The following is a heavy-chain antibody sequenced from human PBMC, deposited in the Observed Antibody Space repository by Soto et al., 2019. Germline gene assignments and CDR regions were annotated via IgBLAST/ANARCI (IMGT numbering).Heavy chain of an antibody. D-gene: IGHD6-6*01. CDR1: GYSFTSYW. Sequence: GESLKISCKGSGYSFTSYWISWVRQAPGQGLEWMGWISAYNGNTNYAQKLQGRVTMTTDTSTSTAYMELGSLRSDDTAVYYCARFAWYSSSSDYWGQGTLVTVSS. CDR2: ISAYNGNT. V-gene: IGHV1-18*04. J-gene: IGHJ4*02. CDR3: ARFAWYSSSSDY.